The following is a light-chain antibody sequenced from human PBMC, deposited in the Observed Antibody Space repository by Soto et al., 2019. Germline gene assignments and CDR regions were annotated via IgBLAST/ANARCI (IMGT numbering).Light chain of an antibody. CDR1: SSDISGYNY. CDR3: SSYTSSSTLL. V-gene: IGLV2-14*01. CDR2: EVS. Sequence: QSVLTQPASVSGSPGQSITISCTGTSSDISGYNYVSWYQQHPGKAPKLMIYEVSNRPSGVSNRFSGSKSANTASLTISGLQAEDEADYYCSSYTSSSTLLFGGGTQLTVL. J-gene: IGLJ2*01.